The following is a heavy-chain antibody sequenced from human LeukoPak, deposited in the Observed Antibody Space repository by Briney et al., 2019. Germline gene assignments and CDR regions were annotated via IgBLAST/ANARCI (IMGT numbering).Heavy chain of an antibody. CDR2: ITNNGGNT. CDR1: GFTFSSYT. J-gene: IGHJ4*02. D-gene: IGHD3-9*01. V-gene: IGHV3-64D*06. Sequence: GGSLRLSCSASGFTFSSYTNHWVRQAPGKGLEFVSAITNNGGNTYYADSVKGRFTISRDNSKNTVYLQMSSLRAEDTAVYYCVIVRGYFDSSGSDYWGQGTLVTVFS. CDR3: VIVRGYFDSSGSDY.